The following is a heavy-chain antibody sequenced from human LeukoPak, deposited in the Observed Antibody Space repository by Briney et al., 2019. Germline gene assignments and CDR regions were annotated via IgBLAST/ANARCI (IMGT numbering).Heavy chain of an antibody. CDR3: ARVLRVIVVVMGAFDI. D-gene: IGHD3-22*01. CDR2: ISSSSSYI. Sequence: GGSLRLSCAASGFTFSSYSMNWVRQASGKGLEWVSSISSSSSYIYYADSVKGRFTISRDNGKNSLYLQMNSLRADDTAVYYCARVLRVIVVVMGAFDIWGQGTMVTVS. V-gene: IGHV3-21*01. CDR1: GFTFSSYS. J-gene: IGHJ3*02.